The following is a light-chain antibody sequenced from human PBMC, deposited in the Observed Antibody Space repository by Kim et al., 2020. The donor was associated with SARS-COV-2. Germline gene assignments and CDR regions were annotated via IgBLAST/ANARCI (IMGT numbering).Light chain of an antibody. Sequence: PPGERPPPPGRASQVVTSAYLAGYQKNPGQAPRLLIFGASRRTTGIPDRFRGSGSGTDFTLTISRLEPEDSAVYFCHQYGGSPQTLGQGTKVDIK. CDR2: GAS. J-gene: IGKJ2*01. CDR3: HQYGGSPQT. V-gene: IGKV3-20*01. CDR1: QVVTSAY.